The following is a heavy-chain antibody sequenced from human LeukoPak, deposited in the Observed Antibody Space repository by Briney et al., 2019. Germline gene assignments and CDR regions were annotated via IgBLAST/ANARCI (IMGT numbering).Heavy chain of an antibody. CDR3: AKQPTGGLHYYYYMDV. CDR1: GGTFSSYA. Sequence: ASVKVSCKASGGTFSSYAISWVRQAPGQGLEWMGGIIPIFGTANYAQKFQGRVTITADESTSTAYMELSSLRSEDTAVYYCAKQPTGGLHYYYYMDVWGKGTTVTISS. CDR2: IIPIFGTA. J-gene: IGHJ6*03. V-gene: IGHV1-69*13. D-gene: IGHD4-17*01.